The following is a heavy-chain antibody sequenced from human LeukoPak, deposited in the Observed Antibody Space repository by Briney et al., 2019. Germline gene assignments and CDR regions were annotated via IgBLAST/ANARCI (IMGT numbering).Heavy chain of an antibody. CDR3: ARDLDGDYESGWFDP. J-gene: IGHJ5*02. V-gene: IGHV1-2*02. CDR2: INPNSGGT. Sequence: ASVKVSCKASGYTLTGYYMHWVRQAPGQGLEWMGWINPNSGGTNYAQKFQGRVTMTRDTSISTAYMELSRLRSDDTAVYYCARDLDGDYESGWFDPWGQGTLVTVSS. CDR1: GYTLTGYY. D-gene: IGHD4-17*01.